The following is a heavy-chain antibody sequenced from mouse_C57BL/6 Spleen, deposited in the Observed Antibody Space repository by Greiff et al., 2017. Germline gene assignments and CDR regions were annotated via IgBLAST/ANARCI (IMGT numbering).Heavy chain of an antibody. CDR2: IYPGDGDT. J-gene: IGHJ4*01. CDR3: ARSGGTKAMDY. V-gene: IGHV1-80*01. CDR1: GYAFSSYW. D-gene: IGHD3-1*01. Sequence: VQLQESGAELVKPGASVKISCKASGYAFSSYWMNWVKQRPGKGLEWIGQIYPGDGDTNYNGKFKGKATLTADKSSSTAYMQLSSLTSEDSAVYFCARSGGTKAMDYWGQGTSVTVSS.